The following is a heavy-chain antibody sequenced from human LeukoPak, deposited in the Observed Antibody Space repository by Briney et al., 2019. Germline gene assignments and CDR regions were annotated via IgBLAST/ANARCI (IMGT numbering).Heavy chain of an antibody. D-gene: IGHD2/OR15-2a*01. CDR1: GGFFSGYY. CDR3: ARGGNNQSKYRNNWFDP. CDR2: INHSGST. V-gene: IGHV4-34*01. J-gene: IGHJ5*02. Sequence: PSETLSLTCAVYGGFFSGYYWSWIRQPPGKGLEWIGEINHSGSTNYNPSLKGRVTISVDTSKNQFSLKLSSVTAADTAVYYCARGGNNQSKYRNNWFDPWGQGTLVTVSS.